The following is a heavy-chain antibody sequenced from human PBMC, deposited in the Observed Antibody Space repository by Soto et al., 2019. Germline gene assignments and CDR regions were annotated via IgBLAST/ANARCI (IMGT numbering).Heavy chain of an antibody. CDR1: GFTFSSYS. J-gene: IGHJ6*02. CDR2: ISYDGSNK. Sequence: GGSLSLSCAASGFTFSSYSMHWVRQAPGKGLEWVAVISYDGSNKYYADSVKGRFTISRDNSKNTLYLQMNSLRAEDTAVYYCARDVTPLKIVVVPAAINPYYYYGMDVWGQGTTVTVSS. V-gene: IGHV3-30-3*01. D-gene: IGHD2-2*02. CDR3: ARDVTPLKIVVVPAAINPYYYYGMDV.